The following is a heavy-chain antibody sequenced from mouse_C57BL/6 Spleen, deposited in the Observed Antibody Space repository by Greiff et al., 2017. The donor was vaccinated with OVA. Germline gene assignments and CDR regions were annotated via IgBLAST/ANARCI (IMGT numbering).Heavy chain of an antibody. D-gene: IGHD1-1*01. J-gene: IGHJ2*01. CDR1: GYTFTDYN. Sequence: EVQLQQSGPELVKPGASVKMSCKASGYTFTDYNMHWVKQSHGKSLEWIGYINPNNGGTSYNQKFKGKATLTVNKSSSTAYMELRSLTSEDSAVYYCARDDYGSSYFDYWGQGTTLTVSS. CDR3: ARDDYGSSYFDY. CDR2: INPNNGGT. V-gene: IGHV1-22*01.